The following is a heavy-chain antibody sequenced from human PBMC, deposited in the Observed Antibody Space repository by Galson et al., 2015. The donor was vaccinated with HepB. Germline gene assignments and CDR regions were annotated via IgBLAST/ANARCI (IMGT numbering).Heavy chain of an antibody. CDR3: ARDPTVTSRGIDY. CDR1: GFTFRNYA. J-gene: IGHJ4*02. D-gene: IGHD4-11*01. Sequence: SLRLSCAASGFTFRNYAMSWVRQAPGKGLEWVAVIWYDGSNKYYADSVKGRFTISRDNSKNTLYLQMNSLRAEDTAVYYCARDPTVTSRGIDYWGQGTLVTVSS. CDR2: IWYDGSNK. V-gene: IGHV3-33*08.